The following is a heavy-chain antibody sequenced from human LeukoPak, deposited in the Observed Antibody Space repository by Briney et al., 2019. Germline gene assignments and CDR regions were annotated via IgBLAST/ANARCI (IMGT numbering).Heavy chain of an antibody. CDR1: GFTFSNAW. CDR3: TTDRESSTSLDY. CDR2: IKSKTDGGTT. V-gene: IGHV3-15*01. D-gene: IGHD2-2*01. Sequence: GGSLRLSCAASGFTFSNAWMSWVRKAPGKGLEWVGRIKSKTDGGTTDYAAPVKGRFTISRDDSKNTLYLQMNSLKTEDTAVYYCTTDRESSTSLDYWGQGTLVTVSS. J-gene: IGHJ4*02.